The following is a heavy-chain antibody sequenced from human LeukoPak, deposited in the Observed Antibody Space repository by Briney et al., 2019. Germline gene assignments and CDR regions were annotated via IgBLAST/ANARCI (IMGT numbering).Heavy chain of an antibody. CDR3: AKGDTTWELPHDY. J-gene: IGHJ4*02. D-gene: IGHD1-26*01. CDR2: ISSSSSYI. Sequence: GGSLRLSCAASGFTFSSYSMNWVRQAPGKGLEWVSSISSSSSYIYYADSVKGRFTISRDNAKNSLYLQMNSLRAEDTAVYYCAKGDTTWELPHDYWGQGTLVTVSS. CDR1: GFTFSSYS. V-gene: IGHV3-21*04.